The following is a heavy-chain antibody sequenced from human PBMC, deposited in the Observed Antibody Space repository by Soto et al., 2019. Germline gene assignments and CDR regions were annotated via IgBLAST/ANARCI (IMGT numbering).Heavy chain of an antibody. J-gene: IGHJ6*02. V-gene: IGHV3-33*01. D-gene: IGHD3-10*01. CDR2: IWYDGSNK. CDR1: GFTFSSYG. CDR3: ARDVGVTMVRGVILRYYGMDV. Sequence: GGSLRLSCAASGFTFSSYGMHWVRQAPGKGLEWVAVIWYDGSNKYYADSVKGRFTISRDNSKNTLYLQMNSLRAEDTAVYYCARDVGVTMVRGVILRYYGMDVWGQGTTVTVSS.